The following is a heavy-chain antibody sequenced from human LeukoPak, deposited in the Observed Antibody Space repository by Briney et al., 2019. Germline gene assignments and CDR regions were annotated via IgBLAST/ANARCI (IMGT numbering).Heavy chain of an antibody. D-gene: IGHD6-13*01. J-gene: IGHJ4*02. CDR1: GFTFSDYY. CDR3: ASPAAGSNFDC. V-gene: IGHV3-11*03. CDR2: ISSSSSYT. Sequence: GGSLRLSCAASGFTFSDYYMSWIRQAPGKGLEWVSYISSSSSYTNYADSVKSRFTISRDNSKNSLYLQMNSLRAEDTAVYYCASPAAGSNFDCWGQGTLVTVSS.